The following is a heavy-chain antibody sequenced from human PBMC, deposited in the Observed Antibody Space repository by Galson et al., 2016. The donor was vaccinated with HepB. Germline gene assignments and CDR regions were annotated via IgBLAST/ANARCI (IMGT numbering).Heavy chain of an antibody. CDR2: INQDGSGK. Sequence: LRLSCAASGFTFGSYWMSWVRQAPGIGLEWVAKINQDGSGKYYLDSERGRFSISRDNAKNSLSLQMNSLRAEDTAVYYCARDSIAVPGTNWYFDLWGRGTLVTVSS. CDR3: ARDSIAVPGTNWYFDL. D-gene: IGHD6-19*01. V-gene: IGHV3-7*04. J-gene: IGHJ2*01. CDR1: GFTFGSYW.